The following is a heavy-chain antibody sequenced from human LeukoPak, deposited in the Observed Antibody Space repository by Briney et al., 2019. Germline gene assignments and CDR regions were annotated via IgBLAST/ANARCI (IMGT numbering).Heavy chain of an antibody. D-gene: IGHD2-15*01. Sequence: SETLSLTCVVSGGSVSGYYWGWLRQPPGRGLEWIGYVYYNGSTNYNPSFKSRITISVDTSRNQFSLQLSSVTAADTAVYYCARIHRYCSGGACYVLDNWGQGTLVAVSS. J-gene: IGHJ4*02. CDR1: GGSVSGYY. CDR2: VYYNGST. V-gene: IGHV4-59*02. CDR3: ARIHRYCSGGACYVLDN.